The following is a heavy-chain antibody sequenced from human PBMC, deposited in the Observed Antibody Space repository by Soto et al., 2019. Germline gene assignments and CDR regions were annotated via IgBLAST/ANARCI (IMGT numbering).Heavy chain of an antibody. CDR1: GDSISNYY. J-gene: IGHJ4*02. CDR3: ARGRYYFDY. CDR2: MYHSGTT. V-gene: IGHV4-59*01. Sequence: SETLSLACTVSGDSISNYYWSWIRQPPGKGLEWIGYMYHSGTTNYNPSLKSRVTISIDTSKNQFSLRLSSVTAADTAVYYCARGRYYFDYWGQGALVTVSS.